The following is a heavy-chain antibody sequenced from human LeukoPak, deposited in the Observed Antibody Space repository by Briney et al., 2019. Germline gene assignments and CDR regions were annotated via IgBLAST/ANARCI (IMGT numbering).Heavy chain of an antibody. J-gene: IGHJ4*02. CDR2: MNPNSGRT. Sequence: ASVKVSCKASGYTLTSCDINWVRQATGQGLEWMGWMNPNSGRTGYSQKFQGRITITRNTSISTAYMELSSLRSDDTAVYYCARETPSRYFDYWGQGTLVTVSS. CDR1: GYTLTSCD. V-gene: IGHV1-8*01. CDR3: ARETPSRYFDY. D-gene: IGHD4-23*01.